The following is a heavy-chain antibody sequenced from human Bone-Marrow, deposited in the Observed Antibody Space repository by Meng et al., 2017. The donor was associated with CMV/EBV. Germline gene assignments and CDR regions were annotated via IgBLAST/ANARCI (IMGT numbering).Heavy chain of an antibody. V-gene: IGHV3-7*03. Sequence: GGSLRLSCAASGFTFSSYWMSWVRQAPGKGLEWVANIKQDGSEKYYVDSVKGRFTISRDNAKNSLYLQMNSLRAEDTAVYFCAREACSSTSCYFYAMYVWGQGTTVTVSS. J-gene: IGHJ6*02. D-gene: IGHD2-2*01. CDR3: AREACSSTSCYFYAMYV. CDR1: GFTFSSYW. CDR2: IKQDGSEK.